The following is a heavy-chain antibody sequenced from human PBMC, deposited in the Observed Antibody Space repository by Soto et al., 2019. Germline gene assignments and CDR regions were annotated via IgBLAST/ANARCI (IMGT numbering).Heavy chain of an antibody. V-gene: IGHV3-53*01. D-gene: IGHD3-10*01. CDR2: IYSTGTT. J-gene: IGHJ4*02. CDR3: TKDGRGSGSHYNGVGD. CDR1: GFTVGNNY. Sequence: EVQLVESGGGLIQPGGSLKLSCAASGFTVGNNYMSWVRQAPGKGLEWVSLIYSTGTTKYADSVKGRFTVSRANAKNTLYVQMNGLRAEDTAVYYCTKDGRGSGSHYNGVGDWGQGTPVTVSS.